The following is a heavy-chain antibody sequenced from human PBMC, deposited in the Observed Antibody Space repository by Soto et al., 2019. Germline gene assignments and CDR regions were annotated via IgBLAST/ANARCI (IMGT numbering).Heavy chain of an antibody. J-gene: IGHJ5*02. V-gene: IGHV4-34*01. CDR3: ARGDTIYYYFWSGSKFDP. Sequence: QVQLQQWGAGLLKPSETLSLTCAVYGGSFSGYYWSWIRQPPGKGLEWIGEINHSGSTNYNPSLKSLVTISVDTSKNQFSLKLSSVTAADTAVYYCARGDTIYYYFWSGSKFDPWGQGTLVTVSS. CDR1: GGSFSGYY. D-gene: IGHD3-3*01. CDR2: INHSGST.